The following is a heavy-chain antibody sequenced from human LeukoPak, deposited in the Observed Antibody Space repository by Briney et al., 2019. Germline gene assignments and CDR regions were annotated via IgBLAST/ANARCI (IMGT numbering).Heavy chain of an antibody. Sequence: SETLSLTCTVSGGSISSSSYYWGWIRQPPGKGLEWIGSIYYSGSTYYNPSLKSRVTISVDTSKNQFSLKLSSVTAADTAVYYCARVHSSSWRSYWYFDLWGRGTLVTVSS. V-gene: IGHV4-39*07. J-gene: IGHJ2*01. CDR3: ARVHSSSWRSYWYFDL. CDR2: IYYSGST. CDR1: GGSISSSSYY. D-gene: IGHD6-13*01.